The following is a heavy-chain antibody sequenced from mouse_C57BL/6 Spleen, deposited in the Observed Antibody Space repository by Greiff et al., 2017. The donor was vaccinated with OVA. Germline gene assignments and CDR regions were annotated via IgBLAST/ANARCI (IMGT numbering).Heavy chain of an antibody. CDR1: GYTFTDYN. D-gene: IGHD3-2*02. Sequence: EVQLQQSGPVLAKPGASVKIPCKPSGYTFTDYNMDWVKQSHGQSLEWIGDINPNNGGTIYNQKFKGKATLTVDKSSSTAYMELRSLTSEDTAVYYCARSEQLRLPFAYWGQGTLVTVSA. V-gene: IGHV1-18*01. CDR2: INPNNGGT. J-gene: IGHJ3*01. CDR3: ARSEQLRLPFAY.